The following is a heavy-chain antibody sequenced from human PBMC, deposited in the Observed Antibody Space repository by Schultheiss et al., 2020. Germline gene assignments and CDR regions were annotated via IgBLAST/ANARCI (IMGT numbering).Heavy chain of an antibody. CDR1: GGSISSGGYY. Sequence: SQTLSLTCTVSGGSISSGGYYWSWIRQHPGKGLEWIGYIYYSGSTYYNPSLKSRVTISVDTSKNQFSLKLSSVTAADTAVYYCAREGTLENWNDWFDPWGQGTLVNVSS. D-gene: IGHD1-1*01. J-gene: IGHJ5*02. CDR3: AREGTLENWNDWFDP. V-gene: IGHV4-31*03. CDR2: IYYSGST.